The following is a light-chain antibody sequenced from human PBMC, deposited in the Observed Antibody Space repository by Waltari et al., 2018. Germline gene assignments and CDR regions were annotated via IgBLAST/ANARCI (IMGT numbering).Light chain of an antibody. CDR2: HNS. CDR3: QVWDSDRDHYV. V-gene: IGLV3-21*01. Sequence: SSALIQPPSVSVAPGTTATITCGGSDIVGKTVPWYLQKSGQAPTLVIYHNSNRPSGIPQRVSGSKSGGTAALTINRVEAGDEGDYFCQVWDSDRDHYVFGSGTTVSVL. J-gene: IGLJ1*01. CDR1: DIVGKT.